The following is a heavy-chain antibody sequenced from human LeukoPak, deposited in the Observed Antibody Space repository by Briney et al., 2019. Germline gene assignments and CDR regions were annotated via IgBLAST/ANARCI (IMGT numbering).Heavy chain of an antibody. D-gene: IGHD3-10*01. CDR2: ISSSGSTI. Sequence: GGSLRLSCAASGFTFSSYEMNWVRQAPGKGLEWVSYISSSGSTIYYADSVKGRFTISRDNAKNSLYLQMNSLRAEDTAVYYCARRHSDSSVYGSGSYWNHWGQGTLVTVSS. V-gene: IGHV3-48*03. J-gene: IGHJ5*02. CDR1: GFTFSSYE. CDR3: ARRHSDSSVYGSGSYWNH.